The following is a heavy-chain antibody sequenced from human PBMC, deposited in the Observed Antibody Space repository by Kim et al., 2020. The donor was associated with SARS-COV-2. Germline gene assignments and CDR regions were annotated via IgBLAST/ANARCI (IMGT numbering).Heavy chain of an antibody. CDR2: T. CDR3: CIAAAGTNRFDP. J-gene: IGHJ5*02. D-gene: IGHD6-13*01. Sequence: TAYAQKLQGRVTMTRQTYINNAYMELRSLRSEDTAVYYCCIAAAGTNRFDPWGQGTLVTVSS. V-gene: IGHV1-8*01.